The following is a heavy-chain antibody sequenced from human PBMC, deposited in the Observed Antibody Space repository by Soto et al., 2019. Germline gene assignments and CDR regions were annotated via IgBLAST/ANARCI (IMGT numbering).Heavy chain of an antibody. CDR3: TRVTETGFPFDY. V-gene: IGHV3-73*01. D-gene: IGHD3-9*01. CDR1: GFTFSGSS. J-gene: IGHJ4*02. Sequence: GGSLRLSCAASGFTFSGSSMHWVRQASGKGLEWIGHIRSKVNSYATAYAASVKGRFTISRDDSKNTAYLQMNSLKSEDTAVYYCTRVTETGFPFDYWGQGTLVTVSS. CDR2: IRSKVNSYAT.